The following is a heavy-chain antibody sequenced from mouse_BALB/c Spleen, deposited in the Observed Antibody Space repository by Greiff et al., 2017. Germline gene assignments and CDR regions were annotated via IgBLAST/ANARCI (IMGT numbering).Heavy chain of an antibody. CDR2: IYPGDGDT. D-gene: IGHD2-3*01. CDR3: AREGLLRAMDY. V-gene: IGHV1-87*01. J-gene: IGHJ4*01. Sequence: QVQLQQSGAELARPGASVKLSCKASGYTFTSYWMQWVKQRPGQGLEWIGAIYPGDGDTRYTQKFKGKATLIADKSSSTAYMQLSSLASEDSAVYYCAREGLLRAMDYWGQGTSVTVSS. CDR1: GYTFTSYW.